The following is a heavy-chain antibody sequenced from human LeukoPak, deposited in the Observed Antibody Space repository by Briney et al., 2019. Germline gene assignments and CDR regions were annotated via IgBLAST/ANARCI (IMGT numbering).Heavy chain of an antibody. D-gene: IGHD3-10*01. V-gene: IGHV3-21*05. CDR2: ISSSSSYI. CDR1: GFTFSSYE. CDR3: ARELVMPGSSGHYYYYMDV. Sequence: GGSLRLSCAASGFTFSSYEMNWVRQAPGKGLEWVSYISSSSSYIYYADSVKGRFTISRDNAKNSLYLQMNSLRAEDTAVYYCARELVMPGSSGHYYYYMDVWGKGTTVTVSS. J-gene: IGHJ6*03.